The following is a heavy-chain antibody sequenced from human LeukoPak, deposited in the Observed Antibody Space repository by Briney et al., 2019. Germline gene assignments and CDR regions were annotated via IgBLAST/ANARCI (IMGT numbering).Heavy chain of an antibody. D-gene: IGHD5-18*01. J-gene: IGHJ5*02. CDR3: AKDSYGYFWFDP. CDR1: GYTFTGYY. CDR2: INPNSGGT. Sequence: ASVKVSCKGSGYTFTGYYMHWVRQAPGQGLEWMGWINPNSGGTNYAQKFQGRVTMTRDTSISTAYMELSRLRSDDTAVYYCAKDSYGYFWFDPWGQGTLVTVSS. V-gene: IGHV1-2*02.